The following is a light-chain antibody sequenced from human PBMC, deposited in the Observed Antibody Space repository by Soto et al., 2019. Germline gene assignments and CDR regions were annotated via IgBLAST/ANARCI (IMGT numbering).Light chain of an antibody. CDR3: QQRIIWPPDVS. V-gene: IGKV3-11*01. CDR1: QSVSIS. J-gene: IGKJ3*01. Sequence: EIVLTQSPDTLSLSPGESATLYCRASQSVSISLAWYQQKPGQAPRLLIYDASNRATGIPARFSGSRSGTDVTLSISSLEHEDFAVSSCQQRIIWPPDVSFGPGTKVDIK. CDR2: DAS.